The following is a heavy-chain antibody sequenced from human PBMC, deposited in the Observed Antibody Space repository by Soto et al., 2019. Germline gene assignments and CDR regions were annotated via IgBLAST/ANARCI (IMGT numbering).Heavy chain of an antibody. D-gene: IGHD3-10*01. CDR2: INHSGST. Sequence: SETLSLTCAVYGGSFSGYYWSWIRQPPGKGLEWIGEINHSGSTNYNPSLKSRVTISVDTSKNQFSLKLSSVTAADTAVYYCARRTTMVRGVIRAHNWFDPWGQGTLVTVSS. CDR1: GGSFSGYY. CDR3: ARRTTMVRGVIRAHNWFDP. V-gene: IGHV4-34*01. J-gene: IGHJ5*02.